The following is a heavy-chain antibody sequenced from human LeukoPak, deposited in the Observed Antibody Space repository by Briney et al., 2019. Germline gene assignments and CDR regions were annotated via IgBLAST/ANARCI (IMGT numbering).Heavy chain of an antibody. J-gene: IGHJ5*02. CDR2: INHSGST. CDR1: GGSFSGYY. Sequence: PSETLSLTCAVYGGSFSGYYWSWIRQPPGKGLEWIGEINHSGSTNYNPSLKSRVTISVDTSKNQFSLKLSSVTAADTAVYYCAREADYDILTGSSWFDPWGQGTLDTVSS. D-gene: IGHD3-9*01. V-gene: IGHV4-34*01. CDR3: AREADYDILTGSSWFDP.